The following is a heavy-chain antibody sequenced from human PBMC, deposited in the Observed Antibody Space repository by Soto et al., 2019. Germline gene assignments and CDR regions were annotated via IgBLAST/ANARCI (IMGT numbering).Heavy chain of an antibody. V-gene: IGHV3-23*01. D-gene: IGHD5-12*01. CDR2: ISPTGGSK. J-gene: IGHJ4*02. Sequence: EVQLLESGGGLVQPGGSLRLSCAGAGYTHTFNTYAMSWVRQATGTGFEWVEGISPTGGSKDYADSVKVRFAISRDNSKATLFLQLSSLRVEDADVSFCAKVKRAIVPTIGCGFDSWGPGTLVTVSS. CDR1: GYTHTFNTYA. CDR3: AKVKRAIVPTIGCGFDS.